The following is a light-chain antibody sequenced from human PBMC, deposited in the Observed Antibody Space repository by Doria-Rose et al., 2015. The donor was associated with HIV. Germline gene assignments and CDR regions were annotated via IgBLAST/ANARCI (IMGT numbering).Light chain of an antibody. CDR3: HQYGTSWT. CDR2: DGS. Sequence: EIVLTQSQGTLSLSPGERATLSCRASQSFSSTYLAWYQQKPGRAPSLLIYDGSTRATGIPDRFSASGSGTDFTLTINRLEPEDFALYYGHQYGTSWTFGQGTKVEI. J-gene: IGKJ1*01. CDR1: QSFSSTY. V-gene: IGKV3-20*01.